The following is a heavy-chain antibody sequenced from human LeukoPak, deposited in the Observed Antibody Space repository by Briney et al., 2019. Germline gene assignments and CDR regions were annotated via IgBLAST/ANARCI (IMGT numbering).Heavy chain of an antibody. CDR3: ARGPPGGY. CDR2: ISSSSSYI. V-gene: IGHV3-21*01. CDR1: GFTFISYS. D-gene: IGHD1-26*01. Sequence: GGSLRLFCAGSGFTFISYSMNWVRQAPGKGLEWVSSISSSSSYIYYAEAVKGRFTISRDNAKNSLYLQMNSLRAEDTAVYYCARGPPGGYWGQGTLVTVSS. J-gene: IGHJ4*02.